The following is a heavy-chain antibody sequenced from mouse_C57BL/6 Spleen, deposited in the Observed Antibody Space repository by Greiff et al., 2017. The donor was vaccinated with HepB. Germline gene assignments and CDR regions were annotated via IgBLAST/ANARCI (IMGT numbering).Heavy chain of an antibody. Sequence: VQLQQSGAELVRPGASVTLSCTASGFNFQDDYMHWVKQRTEQGLEWIGWIDPENGDTEYAPKFQGKATITANTSSNTAFLKLSSLTSEDTSVYYFTTDDGYSAYWGQGTLVTVSA. J-gene: IGHJ3*01. V-gene: IGHV14-4*01. CDR2: IDPENGDT. CDR3: TTDDGYSAY. D-gene: IGHD2-3*01. CDR1: GFNFQDDY.